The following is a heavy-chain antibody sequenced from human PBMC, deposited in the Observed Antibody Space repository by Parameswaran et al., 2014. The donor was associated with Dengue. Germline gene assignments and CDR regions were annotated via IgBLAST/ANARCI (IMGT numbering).Heavy chain of an antibody. Sequence: VRQMPGKGLEWMGIIYPGDSDTRYSPSFQGQVTISADKSISTAYLQWSSLKASDTAMYYCARRGFGTYGDYGGTWYFDLWGRGTLVTVSS. D-gene: IGHD4-17*01. CDR2: IYPGDSDT. J-gene: IGHJ2*01. CDR3: ARRGFGTYGDYGGTWYFDL. V-gene: IGHV5-51*01.